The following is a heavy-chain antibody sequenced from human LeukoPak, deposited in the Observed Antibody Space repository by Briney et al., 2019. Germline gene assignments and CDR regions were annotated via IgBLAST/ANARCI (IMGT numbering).Heavy chain of an antibody. CDR1: GGTFSSYA. J-gene: IGHJ1*01. V-gene: IGHV1-69*05. Sequence: SVKVSCKASGGTFSSYAISWVRQAPGQGLEWMGGVIPIFGTANYAQKFQGRVTITTDESTSTAYMELSSLRSGDTAVYYCARGSGEYGGAAEYFQHWGQGTLVTVSS. CDR3: ARGSGEYGGAAEYFQH. CDR2: VIPIFGTA. D-gene: IGHD3-16*01.